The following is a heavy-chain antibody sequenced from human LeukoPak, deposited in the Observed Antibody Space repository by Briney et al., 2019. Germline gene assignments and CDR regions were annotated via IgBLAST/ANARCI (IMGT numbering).Heavy chain of an antibody. V-gene: IGHV3-33*08. Sequence: GGSLRLSCAASAFTFSTYGMHWVRQAPGKGLEWVAVIWYDGSNKYYADSVKGRFTISRDNSKNTLYLQMNSLRAEDTAVYYCARGEGFNDILTGYYKGYYYYGMDVWGQGTTVTVSS. CDR1: AFTFSTYG. CDR3: ARGEGFNDILTGYYKGYYYYGMDV. CDR2: IWYDGSNK. D-gene: IGHD3-9*01. J-gene: IGHJ6*02.